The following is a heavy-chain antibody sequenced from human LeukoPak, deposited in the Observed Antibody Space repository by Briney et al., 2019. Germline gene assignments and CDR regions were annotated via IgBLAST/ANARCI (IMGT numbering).Heavy chain of an antibody. CDR2: INSDGSSA. V-gene: IGHV3-74*01. CDR1: GFTFSSYW. Sequence: GGSLRLSCAASGFTFSSYWMHWVRQAPGKGLVWVSRINSDGSSAIYADSVKGRFTISRDNAKNTLYLQMNSLRDEDTAVYYCARDRYDTSGYYYRHFDYWGQGTLVTVSS. CDR3: ARDRYDTSGYYYRHFDY. D-gene: IGHD3-22*01. J-gene: IGHJ4*02.